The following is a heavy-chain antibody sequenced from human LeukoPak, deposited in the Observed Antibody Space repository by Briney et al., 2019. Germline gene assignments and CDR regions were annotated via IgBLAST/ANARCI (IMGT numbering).Heavy chain of an antibody. D-gene: IGHD6-13*01. CDR3: ARAGPSSSWHQFDY. Sequence: GGSLRLSCAASGFTLSSNYMSWVRQAPGKGLEWVSVIYSGGSTYYADSVKGRFTISRDNSKNTLYLQMNSLRAEDTAVYYCARAGPSSSWHQFDYWGQGTLVTVSS. CDR2: IYSGGST. J-gene: IGHJ4*02. V-gene: IGHV3-66*01. CDR1: GFTLSSNY.